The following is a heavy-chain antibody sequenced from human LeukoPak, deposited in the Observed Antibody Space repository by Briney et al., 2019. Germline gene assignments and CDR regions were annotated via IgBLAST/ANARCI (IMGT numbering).Heavy chain of an antibody. V-gene: IGHV3-7*01. CDR2: IKKDGSEK. CDR1: GFTFSSYA. CDR3: ARGIGWFYFDY. D-gene: IGHD6-19*01. Sequence: PGGSLRLSCAASGFTFSSYAMSWVRQAPGKGLEWVANIKKDGSEKYYVDSVKGRFTISRDNAKNSLFLQMNSLRAEDMAVYYCARGIGWFYFDYWGQGSLVTVSS. J-gene: IGHJ4*02.